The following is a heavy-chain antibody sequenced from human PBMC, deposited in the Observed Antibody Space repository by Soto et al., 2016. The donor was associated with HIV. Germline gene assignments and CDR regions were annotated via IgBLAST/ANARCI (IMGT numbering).Heavy chain of an antibody. CDR1: GYTFSSYG. CDR3: ARDGGYSGSSFYFDY. J-gene: IGHJ4*02. D-gene: IGHD1-26*01. CDR2: ISAYNGNT. V-gene: IGHV1-18*01. Sequence: QVQLVQSGAEVKKPGASVKVSCKASGYTFSSYGISWVRQAPGQGHEWMGWISAYNGNTYYALKLQDRLTMTTDTSTSTAYMELRSLRSDDTAVYYCARDGGYSGSSFYFDYWGQGTLVTVSS.